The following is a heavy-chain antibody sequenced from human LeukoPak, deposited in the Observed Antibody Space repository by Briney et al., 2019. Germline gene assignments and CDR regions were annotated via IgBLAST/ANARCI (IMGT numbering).Heavy chain of an antibody. CDR3: ATRMRPDSFWVSFDY. Sequence: GGSLRLSCAASGFTVSSNYMSWVRQAPGKGLEWVSVIYSGGSTYYADSVKGRFTISRDNSKNTQYLQMNSLRAEDTAVYYCATRMRPDSFWVSFDYWGQGTLVTVSS. CDR2: IYSGGST. CDR1: GFTVSSNY. J-gene: IGHJ4*02. D-gene: IGHD3-3*01. V-gene: IGHV3-66*01.